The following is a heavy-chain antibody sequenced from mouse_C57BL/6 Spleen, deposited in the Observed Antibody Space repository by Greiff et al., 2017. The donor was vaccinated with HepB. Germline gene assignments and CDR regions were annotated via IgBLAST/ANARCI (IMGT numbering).Heavy chain of an antibody. D-gene: IGHD1-1*01. CDR3: ANYYGSRGYFDV. CDR2: IWSGGST. Sequence: QVQLKESGPGLVQPSQSLSITCTVSGFSLTSYGVHWVRQPPGKGLEWLGVIWSGGSTDYNAAFISRLSISKDNSKSQVFFKMNSLQADDTAIYYCANYYGSRGYFDVWGTGTTVTVSS. CDR1: GFSLTSYG. J-gene: IGHJ1*03. V-gene: IGHV2-4*01.